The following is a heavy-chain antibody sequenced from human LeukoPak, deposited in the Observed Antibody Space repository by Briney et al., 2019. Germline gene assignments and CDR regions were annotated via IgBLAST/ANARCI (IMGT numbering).Heavy chain of an antibody. CDR3: AKVGYCSSTSCLGNWFDP. D-gene: IGHD2-2*01. CDR1: GFTFSSYS. CDR2: ISSSSSTI. V-gene: IGHV3-48*01. Sequence: GGSLRLSCAASGFTFSSYSMNWVRQAPGKGLEWVSYISSSSSTIYYADSVKGRFTISRDNAQNSLYLQMNSLRAEDTAVYYCAKVGYCSSTSCLGNWFDPWGQGTLVTVSS. J-gene: IGHJ5*02.